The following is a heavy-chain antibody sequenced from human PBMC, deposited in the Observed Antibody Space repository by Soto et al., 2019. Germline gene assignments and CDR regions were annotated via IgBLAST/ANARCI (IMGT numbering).Heavy chain of an antibody. CDR3: AKASIAAAGYPDYYYGLDV. CDR2: ISGSGGST. Sequence: GALRLSCAASGFTFRSYAMSWVRQAPGKGLEVVSAISGSGGSTYYADSLKCRFTISRDNANDTPYLQMNSLRAEDTAVYYCAKASIAAAGYPDYYYGLDVWGQGTTVTVS. V-gene: IGHV3-23*01. D-gene: IGHD6-13*01. CDR1: GFTFRSYA. J-gene: IGHJ6*02.